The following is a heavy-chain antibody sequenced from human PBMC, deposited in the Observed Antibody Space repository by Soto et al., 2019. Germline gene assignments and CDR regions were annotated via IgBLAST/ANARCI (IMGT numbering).Heavy chain of an antibody. CDR3: AKRDRFGSGSYFNRGDAFNI. D-gene: IGHD3-10*01. V-gene: IGHV3-23*01. CDR2: ISAGGGNT. J-gene: IGHJ3*02. CDR1: GFTFSSYA. Sequence: SGGSLRLSCAASGFTFSSYAMSWVRQAPGKGLEWVSAISAGGGNTYYADSVKGRFTISRDNSKNTLYLQMNSLRAEDTAVYYCAKRDRFGSGSYFNRGDAFNIWGQGTMVTVSS.